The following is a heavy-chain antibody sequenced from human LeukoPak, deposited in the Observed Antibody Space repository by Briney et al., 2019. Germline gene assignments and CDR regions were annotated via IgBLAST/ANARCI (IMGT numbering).Heavy chain of an antibody. Sequence: SETLSLTCTVSGGSISSYYWSWIRQPPGKGLEWIGYIYYSGSTNYNPSLKSRVTISVDTSKNQFSLKLSSVTAADTAVYYCARDSFSSCSGNDAFDIWGQGTMVTVSS. CDR2: IYYSGST. CDR3: ARDSFSSCSGNDAFDI. D-gene: IGHD6-13*01. J-gene: IGHJ3*02. V-gene: IGHV4-59*01. CDR1: GGSISSYY.